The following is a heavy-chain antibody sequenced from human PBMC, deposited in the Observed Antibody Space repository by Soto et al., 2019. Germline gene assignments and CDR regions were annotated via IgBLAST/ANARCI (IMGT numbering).Heavy chain of an antibody. CDR1: GGSISSSY. CDR2: IYYSGST. J-gene: IGHJ4*02. D-gene: IGHD2-15*01. V-gene: IGHV4-59*08. CDR3: ARNPGFCGGGSCPFGF. Sequence: QVQLQESGPGLVKPSETLSLTCTVSGGSISSSYWSWIRQPPGKELEWIGYIYYSGSTNYNPSLKNRVTISVDRSKNQFSMKLSSVTAADTAVYYCARNPGFCGGGSCPFGFWGQGTLVTVSS.